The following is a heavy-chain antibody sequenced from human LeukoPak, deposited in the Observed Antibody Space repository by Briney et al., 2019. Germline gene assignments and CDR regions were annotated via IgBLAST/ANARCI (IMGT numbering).Heavy chain of an antibody. Sequence: ASVKVSCKASGYTFTVYYMHWVRQAPGQGLEWMGWINPNSGGTNYAQKFQGRVTMTRDTSISTAYMELSRLRSDDTAVYYCAMVRGVINWFDPWGQGTLVTVSS. D-gene: IGHD3-10*01. CDR1: GYTFTVYY. CDR3: AMVRGVINWFDP. CDR2: INPNSGGT. V-gene: IGHV1-2*02. J-gene: IGHJ5*02.